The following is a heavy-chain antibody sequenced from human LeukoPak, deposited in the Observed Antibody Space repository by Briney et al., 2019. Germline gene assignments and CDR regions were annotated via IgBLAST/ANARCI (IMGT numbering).Heavy chain of an antibody. CDR1: GFTFSYYT. CDR3: AKRAARPAYYFDF. J-gene: IGHJ4*02. Sequence: GGSLRLSCAASGFTFSYYTMHWVRQAPGKGLEWVAVISYDGSNKYYADSVKGRFTISRDNSKNTLYLQMNSLRAEDTAVYYCAKRAARPAYYFDFWGQGTLVTIS. D-gene: IGHD6-6*01. V-gene: IGHV3-30-3*02. CDR2: ISYDGSNK.